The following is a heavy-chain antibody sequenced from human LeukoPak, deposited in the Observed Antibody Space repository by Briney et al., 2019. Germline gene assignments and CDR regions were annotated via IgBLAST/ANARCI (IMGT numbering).Heavy chain of an antibody. CDR1: GGSISSGGYY. CDR3: ARLDIWSGYYKGSWYFDL. J-gene: IGHJ2*01. Sequence: SQTLSLTCSVSGGSISSGGYYWSWIRQPPGKGLEWIGYIYHSGSTYYNPSLKSRVTISVDRSKNQFSLKLSSVTAADTAVYYCARLDIWSGYYKGSWYFDLWGRGTLVTVSS. V-gene: IGHV4-30-2*01. D-gene: IGHD3-3*01. CDR2: IYHSGST.